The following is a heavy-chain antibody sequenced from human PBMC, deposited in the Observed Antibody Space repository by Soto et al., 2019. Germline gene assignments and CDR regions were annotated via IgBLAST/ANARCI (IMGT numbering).Heavy chain of an antibody. J-gene: IGHJ6*01. V-gene: IGHV3-30*18. Sequence: QVQLVESGGGVVQPGRSLRLSCAASGFTFSSYGMHWVRQAPGKGLEWVAVISYDGSDKYYADSVKGRFTISRDSSKNTLYRQMNSLRAEDTAVYYCAKGWDVWGQGTTVTVFS. CDR1: GFTFSSYG. CDR3: AKGWDV. CDR2: ISYDGSDK.